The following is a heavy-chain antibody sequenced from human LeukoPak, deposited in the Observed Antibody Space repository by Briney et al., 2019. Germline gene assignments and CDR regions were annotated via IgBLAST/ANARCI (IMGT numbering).Heavy chain of an antibody. D-gene: IGHD6-19*01. J-gene: IGHJ4*02. CDR2: INPNSGGT. CDR3: ARGIAGYSSGHYFDY. CDR1: GYTFTGYY. Sequence: EASVKVSCKASGYTFTGYYMHWVRQAPGQGLEWMGRINPNSGGTNYAQKFHGRVTMTRDTSISTAYMELSRLRSDDTAVYYCARGIAGYSSGHYFDYWGQGTLVTVSS. V-gene: IGHV1-2*06.